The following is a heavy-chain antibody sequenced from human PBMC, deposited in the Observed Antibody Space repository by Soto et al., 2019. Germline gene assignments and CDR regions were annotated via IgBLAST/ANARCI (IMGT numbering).Heavy chain of an antibody. Sequence: DVQLVESGGGLVQPGGSLRLSCAASGFTFSNYWMRWVRQAPGKGLEWVANIKQDGSEKYYVDSGKGRFTVSRDNAKNSLYLQVNSLRAEDTAVYYCATEGVPAAIDAFDIWGQGTMVTVSS. V-gene: IGHV3-7*04. J-gene: IGHJ3*02. D-gene: IGHD2-2*01. CDR2: IKQDGSEK. CDR1: GFTFSNYW. CDR3: ATEGVPAAIDAFDI.